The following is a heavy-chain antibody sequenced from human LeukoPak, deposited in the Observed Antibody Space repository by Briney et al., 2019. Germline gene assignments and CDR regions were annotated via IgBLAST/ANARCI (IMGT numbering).Heavy chain of an antibody. CDR1: GFTFDDYW. V-gene: IGHV3-7*01. Sequence: GGSLRLSCAASGFTFDDYWMSWVRQAPGQGLEWVANINQDGSEKYYLDSAKGRFTISRDNARNSLYLQVNSLRAEDTAVYYCARATYSSGWYVGGHFDYWGQGTLVTVSS. CDR3: ARATYSSGWYVGGHFDY. D-gene: IGHD6-19*01. J-gene: IGHJ4*02. CDR2: INQDGSEK.